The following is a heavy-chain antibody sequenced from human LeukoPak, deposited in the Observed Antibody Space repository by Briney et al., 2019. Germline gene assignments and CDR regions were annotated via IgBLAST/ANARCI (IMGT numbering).Heavy chain of an antibody. V-gene: IGHV3-53*01. CDR3: ARGRVPAYSSSWYVHDPFDY. Sequence: GGSLRLSCAASGFTVSSNYMSWVRQAPGKGLEWVSVIYSGGSTYYADSVKGRFTISRDNSKNTLYLQMNSLRAEDTAVYYCARGRVPAYSSSWYVHDPFDYWGQGTLVTVSS. CDR1: GFTVSSNY. D-gene: IGHD6-13*01. CDR2: IYSGGST. J-gene: IGHJ4*02.